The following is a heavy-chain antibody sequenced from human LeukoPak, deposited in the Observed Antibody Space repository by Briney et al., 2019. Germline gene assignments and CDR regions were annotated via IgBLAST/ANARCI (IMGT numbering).Heavy chain of an antibody. CDR2: IYYSGST. CDR3: ARDRVGQQLVGRNYYYMDV. Sequence: SSETLSLTCTVSGGFISNCYWNWIRQPPGKGLEWIGYIYYSGSTNYNPSLKSRVTISVDTSKNQFSLKLSSVTAADTAVYYCARDRVGQQLVGRNYYYMDVWGKGTTVTISS. J-gene: IGHJ6*03. CDR1: GGFISNCY. V-gene: IGHV4-59*01. D-gene: IGHD6-13*01.